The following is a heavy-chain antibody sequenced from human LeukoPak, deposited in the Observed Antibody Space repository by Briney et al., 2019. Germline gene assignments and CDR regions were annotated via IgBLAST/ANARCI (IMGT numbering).Heavy chain of an antibody. CDR3: ARDVSGYRGPKDY. V-gene: IGHV3-64*01. Sequence: PRGSLRLSCAASGFTFSTYTVHWVRQAPGKGLEFVSGISHNGAYTYYANSVKGRFTISRDNSKNTLYLQMGSLRAEDMAMYYCARDVSGYRGPKDYWGQGTLVTVSS. CDR1: GFTFSTYT. CDR2: ISHNGAYT. D-gene: IGHD6-13*01. J-gene: IGHJ4*02.